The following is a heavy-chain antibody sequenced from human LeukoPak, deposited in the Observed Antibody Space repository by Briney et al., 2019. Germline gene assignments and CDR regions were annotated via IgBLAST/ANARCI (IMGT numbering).Heavy chain of an antibody. CDR1: GRSFSGYY. CDR3: AKGFRWGIIGTTRFAFDL. CDR2: INHSGST. J-gene: IGHJ3*01. Sequence: SETLSLTCAVYGRSFSGYYWTWIRQTPGKGLEWIGEINHSGSTNYNPSLKSRSTISVDTSKNQFSLRLKTVTAAETAIYFFAKGFRWGIIGTTRFAFDLWGQGTMVTVSS. V-gene: IGHV4-34*01. D-gene: IGHD1-20*01.